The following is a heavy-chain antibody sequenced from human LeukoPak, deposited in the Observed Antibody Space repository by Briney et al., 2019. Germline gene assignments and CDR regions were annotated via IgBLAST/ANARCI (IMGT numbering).Heavy chain of an antibody. Sequence: GGSLRLSCAASGFTFSSYAMSWVRQAPGKGLEWVSAISGSGGSTYYADSVKGRFTISRDNSKNTLYLQMNSLRAEDTAVYYCAKEEPRDCGDYVVPDYFDYWGQGTLVTVSS. V-gene: IGHV3-23*01. CDR2: ISGSGGST. CDR3: AKEEPRDCGDYVVPDYFDY. CDR1: GFTFSSYA. D-gene: IGHD4-17*01. J-gene: IGHJ4*02.